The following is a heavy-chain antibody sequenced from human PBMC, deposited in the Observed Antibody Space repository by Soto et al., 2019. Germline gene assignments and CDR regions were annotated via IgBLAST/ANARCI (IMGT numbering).Heavy chain of an antibody. V-gene: IGHV5-51*01. Sequence: PGESLKISCKGSGYTFTDYWIGWVRQLPGKGLEWMGIIYPGDSDTRYSPSFQGHVTITVDKSTSTAYLQWNTLKASDTAMYYCARNISNFRYYYYDMDVWGQGTTVNVS. D-gene: IGHD4-4*01. CDR1: GYTFTDYW. J-gene: IGHJ6*02. CDR2: IYPGDSDT. CDR3: ARNISNFRYYYYDMDV.